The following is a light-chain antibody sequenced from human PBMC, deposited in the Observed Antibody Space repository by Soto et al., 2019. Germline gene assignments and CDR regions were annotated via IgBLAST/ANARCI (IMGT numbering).Light chain of an antibody. V-gene: IGLV2-14*01. CDR2: DVF. Sequence: QSALTQPASVSGSPGQSITISCTGTSSDVGGYNYVSWYQQHPGKAPKLMIYDVFNRPSGVSIRFSGSKSGNTASLTISGLQAEDEADYYCSSYTSSDTLAYAFGTGTKLTVL. CDR1: SSDVGGYNY. CDR3: SSYTSSDTLAYA. J-gene: IGLJ1*01.